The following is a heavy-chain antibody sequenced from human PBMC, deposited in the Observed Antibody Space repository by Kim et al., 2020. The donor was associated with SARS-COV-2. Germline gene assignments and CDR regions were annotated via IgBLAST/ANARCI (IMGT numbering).Heavy chain of an antibody. Sequence: ASVKVSCKASGYTFTSYGISWVRQAPGQGLEWMGWISAYNGNTNYAQKLQGRVTMTTDTSTSTAYMELRSLRSDDTAVYYCARDPSLTTIFGVVIGNWFDPWGQGTLVTVSS. CDR3: ARDPSLTTIFGVVIGNWFDP. CDR2: ISAYNGNT. D-gene: IGHD3-3*01. J-gene: IGHJ5*02. V-gene: IGHV1-18*04. CDR1: GYTFTSYG.